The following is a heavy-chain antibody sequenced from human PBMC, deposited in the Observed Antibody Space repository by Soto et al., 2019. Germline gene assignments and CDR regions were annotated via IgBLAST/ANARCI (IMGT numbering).Heavy chain of an antibody. CDR2: IIPIFGTA. CDR1: GGTFSSYA. J-gene: IGHJ5*02. V-gene: IGHV1-69*13. D-gene: IGHD2-15*01. Sequence: ASVKVSCKASGGTFSSYAISWVRQAPGQGLEWMGGIIPIFGTANYAQKFQGRVTITADESSSRAYMELSSLRSEDMSVYYCVRGGIAGHLFAPWGQGILVTVSS. CDR3: VRGGIAGHLFAP.